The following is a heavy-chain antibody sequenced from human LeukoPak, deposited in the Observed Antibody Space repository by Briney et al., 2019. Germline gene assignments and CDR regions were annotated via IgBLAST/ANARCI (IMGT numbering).Heavy chain of an antibody. Sequence: SETLSLTCNVSGDSISSRSYYWGWIRQPPGKGLEWIGSIYYSGRTSYNPSLKSRVTMSLDTSKNQFSLKLTSVTAADTAVYHCANLGGGPSIIDYWGQGTLVTVSS. J-gene: IGHJ4*02. CDR2: IYYSGRT. D-gene: IGHD3-10*01. V-gene: IGHV4-39*07. CDR3: ANLGGGPSIIDY. CDR1: GDSISSRSYY.